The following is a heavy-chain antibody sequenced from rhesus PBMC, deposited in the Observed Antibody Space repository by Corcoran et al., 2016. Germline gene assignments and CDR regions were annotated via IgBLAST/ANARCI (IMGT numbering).Heavy chain of an antibody. J-gene: IGHJ3*01. CDR1: GGSISGYY. CDR2: LDGRSGTT. CDR3: ARFGGSPNDVFDF. D-gene: IGHD3S6*01. Sequence: QVQLQESGPGLVKPSETLSLTCAVSGGSISGYYWNGIRQPQGKGLEEIGYLDGRSGTTNYTPSLKTPVTISTGPSKNQFSLKLSSMTAADMAVYYCARFGGSPNDVFDFWGQGLRVTVSS. V-gene: IGHV4-165*02.